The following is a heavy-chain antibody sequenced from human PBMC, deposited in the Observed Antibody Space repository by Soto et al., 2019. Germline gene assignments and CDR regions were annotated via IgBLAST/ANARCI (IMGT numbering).Heavy chain of an antibody. CDR3: ARDRGAVAGTRYYYGMDV. Sequence: QVQLVESGGGVVQPGRSLRLSCAASGFTFSSYGMHWVRQAPGKGLEWVAVIWYDGTNKYYADSVKGRFTISRDNSKNTLYLQMNSRRAEDTAVYYCARDRGAVAGTRYYYGMDVWGQGTTVTVSS. J-gene: IGHJ6*02. D-gene: IGHD6-13*01. CDR2: IWYDGTNK. V-gene: IGHV3-33*01. CDR1: GFTFSSYG.